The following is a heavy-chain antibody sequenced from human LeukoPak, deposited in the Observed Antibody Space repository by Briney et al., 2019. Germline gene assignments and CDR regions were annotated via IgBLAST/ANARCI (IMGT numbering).Heavy chain of an antibody. CDR3: ARDARRFGEFYYMDV. J-gene: IGHJ6*03. Sequence: PGGSLRLSCAASGFTFSSYAMHWVRQAPGKGLEWVAVISYDGSNKYYADSVKGRFTISRDNSKNTLYLQMNSLRAEDTAVYYCARDARRFGEFYYMDVWGKGTTVTISS. CDR2: ISYDGSNK. V-gene: IGHV3-30*04. CDR1: GFTFSSYA. D-gene: IGHD3-10*01.